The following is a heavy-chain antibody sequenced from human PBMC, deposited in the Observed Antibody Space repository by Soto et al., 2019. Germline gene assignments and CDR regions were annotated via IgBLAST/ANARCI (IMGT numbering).Heavy chain of an antibody. CDR3: ARFCGCSAS. CDR1: GYTFSSYA. V-gene: IGHV1-3*01. CDR2: INAGNGNS. J-gene: IGHJ4*02. Sequence: QVQLVQSGAEVKKPGASVKVSCKASGYTFSSYAIHWVRQAPGQGLEWMGWINAGNGNSEYSQKFQGRVTITRDTTPNTLYFELSSVRSEDSGVFFCARFCGCSASWGQGSLVTVSS. D-gene: IGHD6-19*01.